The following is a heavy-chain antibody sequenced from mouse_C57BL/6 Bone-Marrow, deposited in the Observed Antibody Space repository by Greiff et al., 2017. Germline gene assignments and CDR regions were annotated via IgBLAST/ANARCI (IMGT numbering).Heavy chain of an antibody. Sequence: QVHVKQSGAELVKPGASVKLSCKASGYTFTSYWMHWVKQRPGQGLEWIGMIHPNSGSTNYNEKFKSKATLTVDKSSSTAYMQLSSLTSEDSAVYYCARSGGGKPYFDYWGQGTTLTVSS. CDR1: GYTFTSYW. CDR3: ARSGGGKPYFDY. J-gene: IGHJ2*01. D-gene: IGHD2-1*01. CDR2: IHPNSGST. V-gene: IGHV1-64*01.